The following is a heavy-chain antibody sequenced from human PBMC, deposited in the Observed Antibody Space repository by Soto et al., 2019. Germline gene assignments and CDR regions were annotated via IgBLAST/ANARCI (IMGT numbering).Heavy chain of an antibody. V-gene: IGHV3-11*06. CDR1: GFIFSSHA. J-gene: IGHJ5*02. CDR2: IRSSSSYT. D-gene: IGHD7-27*01. CDR3: AREWLTQLGAFDP. Sequence: GGSLRRSCVGSGFIFSSHAITWIRQAPGKGLEWVSYIRSSSSYTNYADSVKGRFTISRDNAKNSLYLQMNSLRAEDTAVYYCAREWLTQLGAFDPWGQGTLVTVSS.